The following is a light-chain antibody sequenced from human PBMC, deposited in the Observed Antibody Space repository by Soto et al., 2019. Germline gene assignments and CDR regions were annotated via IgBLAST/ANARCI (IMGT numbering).Light chain of an antibody. CDR3: SSYTSSSTLPV. CDR1: SSDVGGYNY. Sequence: QSALTQPASVSGSPGQSITISCTGTSSDVGGYNYVSWYQQHPGKAPKLMIYDVSNRPSGVSNRFSGSKSGNTASLTISGLQAEDEADYYCSSYTSSSTLPVFGTGTKVTGL. V-gene: IGLV2-14*01. J-gene: IGLJ1*01. CDR2: DVS.